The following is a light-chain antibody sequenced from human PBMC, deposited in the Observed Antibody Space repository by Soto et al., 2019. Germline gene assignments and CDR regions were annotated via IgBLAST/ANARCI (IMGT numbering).Light chain of an antibody. V-gene: IGKV3-15*01. CDR1: QSVNSN. CDR3: QQYNNWPPLT. CDR2: GAS. Sequence: EVVMTQSPATMSVSPRERATLSCRASQSVNSNLAWYQQKPGQAPRLLTYGASTRATGIPARFSGSGSGTEFTLTINSLQSEDFALYYCQQYNNWPPLTFGQGTKVEI. J-gene: IGKJ1*01.